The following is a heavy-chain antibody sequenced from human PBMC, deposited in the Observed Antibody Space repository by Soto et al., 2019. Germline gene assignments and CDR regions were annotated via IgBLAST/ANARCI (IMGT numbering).Heavy chain of an antibody. D-gene: IGHD4-4*01. CDR1: GFTFSSYG. CDR2: IWYDGSNK. J-gene: IGHJ5*02. Sequence: GGSLRLSCAASGFTFSSYGMHWVRQAPGKGLEWVAVIWYDGSNKYYADSVKGRFTISRDNSKNTLYLQMNSLRAEDTAVYYCAREALPPWTTNVGWFDPWGQGTLVTVSS. V-gene: IGHV3-33*01. CDR3: AREALPPWTTNVGWFDP.